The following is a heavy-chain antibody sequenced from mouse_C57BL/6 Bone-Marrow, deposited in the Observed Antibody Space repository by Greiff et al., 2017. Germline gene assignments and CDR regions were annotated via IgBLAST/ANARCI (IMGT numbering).Heavy chain of an antibody. CDR3: AHSSGPLAMDY. Sequence: QVQLQQPGAELVKPGASVKMSCKASGYTFTSYWITWVKQRPGQGLEWIGDIYPGSGSTNYHEKFKSKATLTVDTSSSTAYMQLSSLTSEDSAVYYCAHSSGPLAMDYWGQGTSVTVSS. J-gene: IGHJ4*01. D-gene: IGHD3-2*02. CDR2: IYPGSGST. CDR1: GYTFTSYW. V-gene: IGHV1-55*01.